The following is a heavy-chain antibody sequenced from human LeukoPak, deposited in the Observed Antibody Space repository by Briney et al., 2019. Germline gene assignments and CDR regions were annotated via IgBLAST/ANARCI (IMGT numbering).Heavy chain of an antibody. D-gene: IGHD5-12*01. Sequence: ASVKVSYKAFGYSLTNYYVHWVRQAPGQGLEWMGEINPSGGSTSYAQKFQGRITVTRDTYTNTVYMDLSSLRSEDTATYYCARGAPTTRIGAGRFDYWGQGSLLTVAS. CDR3: ARGAPTTRIGAGRFDY. V-gene: IGHV1-46*01. J-gene: IGHJ4*02. CDR1: GYSLTNYY. CDR2: INPSGGST.